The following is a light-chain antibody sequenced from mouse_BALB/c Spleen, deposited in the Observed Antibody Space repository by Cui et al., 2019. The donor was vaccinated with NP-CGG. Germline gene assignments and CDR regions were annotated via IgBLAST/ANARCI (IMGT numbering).Light chain of an antibody. J-gene: IGLJ1*01. CDR2: GTN. Sequence: VVTFESALTTSPGETVTLTCRSSTGAVTTSNYANWVQEKPDHLFTGLIGGTNNRAPGIPARFSGSLIGDKAALTITGAQTEDEAIYFCALWYSNHWVFGGGTKLTVL. CDR1: TGAVTTSNY. CDR3: ALWYSNHWV. V-gene: IGLV1*01.